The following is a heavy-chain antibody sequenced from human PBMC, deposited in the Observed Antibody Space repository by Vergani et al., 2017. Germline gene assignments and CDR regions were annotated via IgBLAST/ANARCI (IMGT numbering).Heavy chain of an antibody. CDR1: GGSFSGYY. CDR3: ASRDYDSSGYPHIFDY. CDR2: INHSGST. Sequence: QVQLQQWGAGLLKPSETLSLTCAVYGGSFSGYYWSWIRQPPGKGLEWIGEINHSGSTNYNPSLKSRVTISVDTSKNQFSLKLSSVTAADTAVYYCASRDYDSSGYPHIFDYWGQGTLVTVSS. V-gene: IGHV4-34*01. D-gene: IGHD3-22*01. J-gene: IGHJ4*02.